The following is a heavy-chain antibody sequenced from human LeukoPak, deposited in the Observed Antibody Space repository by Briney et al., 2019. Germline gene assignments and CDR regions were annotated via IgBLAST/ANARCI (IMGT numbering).Heavy chain of an antibody. Sequence: GASVKVSCKASGYTFTGHYIHWVRQAPGLGLEWMGWINSISGGTNYAQKFQGRVTMTRGTSISTAYMELTWLRSDDTAVHFCARVKPIAAAGPNYYLDYWGQGTLVTVSS. CDR3: ARVKPIAAAGPNYYLDY. D-gene: IGHD6-13*01. J-gene: IGHJ4*02. V-gene: IGHV1-2*02. CDR2: INSISGGT. CDR1: GYTFTGHY.